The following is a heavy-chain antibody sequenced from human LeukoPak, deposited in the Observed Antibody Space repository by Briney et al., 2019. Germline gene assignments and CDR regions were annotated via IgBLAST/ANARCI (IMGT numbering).Heavy chain of an antibody. CDR1: GFSFKSYA. V-gene: IGHV3-23*01. CDR3: AKQYVSC. Sequence: GGSLRLSCAASGFSFKSYAMNWVRQAPGKGLEWVSSISESGDSTHYADSVKGRFTISRDNSLNTLYLQMNGLTAEDTAVYYCAKQYVSCWGQGTLVTVSS. D-gene: IGHD2-15*01. CDR2: ISESGDST. J-gene: IGHJ4*02.